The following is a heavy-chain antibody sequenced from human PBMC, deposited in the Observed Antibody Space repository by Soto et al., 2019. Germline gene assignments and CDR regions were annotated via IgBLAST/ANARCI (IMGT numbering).Heavy chain of an antibody. CDR2: IWYDGSNE. CDR3: ARDDIPGIAVATYGMDV. V-gene: IGHV3-33*01. CDR1: GFIFSNFG. J-gene: IGHJ6*02. Sequence: GGSLRLSCAASGFIFSNFGMHWVRQAPGNGLEWVAVIWYDGSNEYYADSVKGRFTISKDNSRNTLYLQMNSLRAEDTAVYYCARDDIPGIAVATYGMDVWGQGTTVTVSS. D-gene: IGHD6-19*01.